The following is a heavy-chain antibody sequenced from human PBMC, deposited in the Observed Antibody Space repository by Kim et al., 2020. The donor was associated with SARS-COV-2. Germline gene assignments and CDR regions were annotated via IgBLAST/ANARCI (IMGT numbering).Heavy chain of an antibody. J-gene: IGHJ3*02. CDR1: GGSVSGTSYY. D-gene: IGHD3-10*01. V-gene: IGHV4-39*01. CDR2: FYYSGRT. Sequence: SETLSLTCTVSGGSVSGTSYYWGWIRQPPGQGLEWIGSFYYSGRTSYNPSLGGRVTMSIDTSRNHFSLTLSSVTAADTAIYYCAEAVVVVGEGDAFDIWGQGTMVTVSS. CDR3: AEAVVVVGEGDAFDI.